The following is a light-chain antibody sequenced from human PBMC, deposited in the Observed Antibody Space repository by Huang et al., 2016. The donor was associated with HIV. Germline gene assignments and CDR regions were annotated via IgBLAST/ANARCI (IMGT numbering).Light chain of an antibody. CDR1: QNITNNL. Sequence: EIVLTQSPGTLSLSSGETAALSCRASQNITNNLLAWYQQKSGHAPSLLISGASTRAIGIPDMFSGSVSGTDFTLIISRLEPQDSALFYCQQYLSSPLTFGGGTSLEI. J-gene: IGKJ4*01. V-gene: IGKV3-20*01. CDR3: QQYLSSPLT. CDR2: GAS.